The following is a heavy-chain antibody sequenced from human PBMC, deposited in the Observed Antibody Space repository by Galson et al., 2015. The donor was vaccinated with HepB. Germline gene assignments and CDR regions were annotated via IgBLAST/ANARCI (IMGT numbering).Heavy chain of an antibody. Sequence: SETLSLTCTVSGGSISSSSYYWGWIRQPPGTGLEWIGSIYYSGSTYYNPSLKSRVTISVDTSKNQFSLKLSSVTAADTAVYYCAKYDYFFYFDYWGQGTLVTVSS. V-gene: IGHV4-39*01. CDR3: AKYDYFFYFDY. J-gene: IGHJ4*02. CDR1: GGSISSSSYY. CDR2: IYYSGST. D-gene: IGHD2/OR15-2a*01.